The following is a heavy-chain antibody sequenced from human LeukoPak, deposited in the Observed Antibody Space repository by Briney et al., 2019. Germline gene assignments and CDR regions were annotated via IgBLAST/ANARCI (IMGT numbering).Heavy chain of an antibody. CDR3: ARGKYYFDY. V-gene: IGHV4-59*01. CDR1: VDSISGYY. CDR2: MYYSGNT. J-gene: IGHJ4*02. Sequence: PSETLSLTCTVSVDSISGYYWSWIRQPPGKGLEWIGYMYYSGNTNYNPSLKSRPTTSLDTSKNQFSLKLGSVTAADTAVYYCARGKYYFDYWGQGTLVTVSS.